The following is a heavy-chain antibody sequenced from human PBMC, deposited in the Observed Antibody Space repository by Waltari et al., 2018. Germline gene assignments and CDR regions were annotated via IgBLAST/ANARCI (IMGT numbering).Heavy chain of an antibody. D-gene: IGHD6-19*01. CDR2: MNPNSGNT. V-gene: IGHV1-8*01. Sequence: QVQLVQSGAEVKKPGASVKVSCKVSGYTLTELSMHWVRQATGQGLEWMGWMNPNSGNTGYAQKFQGRVTMTRNTSISTAYMELSSLRSEDTAVYYCARGLGSGWYSYYYGMDVWGQGTTVTVSS. CDR1: GYTLTELS. CDR3: ARGLGSGWYSYYYGMDV. J-gene: IGHJ6*02.